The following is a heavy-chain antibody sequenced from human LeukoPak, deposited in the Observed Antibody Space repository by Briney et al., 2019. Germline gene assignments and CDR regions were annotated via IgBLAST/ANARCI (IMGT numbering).Heavy chain of an antibody. CDR2: ISGSGGST. J-gene: IGHJ4*02. Sequence: GGSLRLSCAASGFAFSSYAMSWVRQAPGKGLEWVSAISGSGGSTYYADSVKGRFTISRDNSKNTLYLQMNSLRAEDTAVYYCAKDRQSIVVVIIDYWGQGTLVTVSS. CDR3: AKDRQSIVVVIIDY. D-gene: IGHD3-22*01. CDR1: GFAFSSYA. V-gene: IGHV3-23*01.